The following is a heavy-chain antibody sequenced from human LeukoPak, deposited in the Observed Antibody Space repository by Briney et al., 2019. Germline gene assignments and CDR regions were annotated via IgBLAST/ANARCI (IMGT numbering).Heavy chain of an antibody. CDR3: ARAGVEAAAAIAVWEAPDTNWFDP. CDR2: IYYSGST. J-gene: IGHJ5*02. CDR1: GGSISSSSYY. V-gene: IGHV4-39*07. Sequence: PSETLSLTCTVSGGSISSSSYYWGWIRQPPGKGLEWIGSIYYSGSTYYNPSLKSRVTISVDTSKNQFSLKLSSVTAADTAVYYCARAGVEAAAAIAVWEAPDTNWFDPWGQGTLVTVSS. D-gene: IGHD6-13*01.